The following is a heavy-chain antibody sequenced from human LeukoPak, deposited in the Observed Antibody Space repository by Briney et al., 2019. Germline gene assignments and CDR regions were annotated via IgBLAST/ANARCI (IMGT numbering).Heavy chain of an antibody. Sequence: SETLSLTCTVSGGSISSGSYYWSWIRQPAGKGLEWIGRIYTSGSTNYNPSLKSRVTISVDTSKNQLSLKLSSVTAADTAVYYCARDDFGDSGAFDIWGQGTMVTVSS. CDR2: IYTSGST. CDR3: ARDDFGDSGAFDI. J-gene: IGHJ3*02. CDR1: GGSISSGSYY. D-gene: IGHD3-3*01. V-gene: IGHV4-61*02.